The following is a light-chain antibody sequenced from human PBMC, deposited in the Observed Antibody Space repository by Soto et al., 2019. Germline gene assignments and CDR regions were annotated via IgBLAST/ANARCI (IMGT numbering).Light chain of an antibody. V-gene: IGKV2-28*01. Sequence: DIVLTQSPLSLPVTPGEPASISCRSSQSLLHSNGYNYLDWYLQRPGQSPQLLIYSGSNRASGVTDRFSGSGSGTDFTLTISRVEAEDVGVYYCMQARQTPPWTFGPGTRVDMK. CDR1: QSLLHSNGYNY. CDR2: SGS. CDR3: MQARQTPPWT. J-gene: IGKJ1*01.